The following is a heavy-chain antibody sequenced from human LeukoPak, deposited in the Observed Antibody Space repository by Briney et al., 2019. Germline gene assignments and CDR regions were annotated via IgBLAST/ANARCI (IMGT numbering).Heavy chain of an antibody. CDR3: ARHVDYGEES. CDR1: GGSISSSSYY. D-gene: IGHD4-17*01. CDR2: IYYSGST. V-gene: IGHV4-39*01. Sequence: SETLSLTCTVSGGSISSSSYYWGWIRQPPGKGLEWIGSIYYSGSTYYNPSLKSRVTISVDTSKNQFSLKLSSVTAADTAVYYCARHVDYGEESWGQGTLVTVSS. J-gene: IGHJ4*02.